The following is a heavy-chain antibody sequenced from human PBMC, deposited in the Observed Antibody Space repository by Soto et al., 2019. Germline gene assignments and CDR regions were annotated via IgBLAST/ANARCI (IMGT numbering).Heavy chain of an antibody. V-gene: IGHV1-69*01. J-gene: IGHJ6*01. Sequence: QVQLVQSGAEVKKPGSSVKVSCKASGGSFSSDPISWVRQAPGQGLEWMGGIIPIFGPAHYSKKFQGRVEIPADESTSTAYMELTSLRFDDTAVYYCASDGRMPSHDYILRPSYGMDVWGQGTTVTVSP. CDR3: ASDGRMPSHDYILRPSYGMDV. D-gene: IGHD3-16*01. CDR2: IIPIFGPA. CDR1: GGSFSSDP.